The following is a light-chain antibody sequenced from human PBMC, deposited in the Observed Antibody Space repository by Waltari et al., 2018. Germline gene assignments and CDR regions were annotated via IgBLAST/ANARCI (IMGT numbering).Light chain of an antibody. CDR1: SDINVDDFN. J-gene: IGLJ3*02. V-gene: IGLV5-37*01. CDR2: YKSESEN. Sequence: QPVLTQPPSSSASPGESARLTCTLPSDINVDDFNIYWYQQKPGCPPRFLLYYKSESENAQGPGGPSRFSGSKEASANAGILLISWLQSEDEADYYCMFWPSNVWVFGGGTKLTVL. CDR3: MFWPSNVWV.